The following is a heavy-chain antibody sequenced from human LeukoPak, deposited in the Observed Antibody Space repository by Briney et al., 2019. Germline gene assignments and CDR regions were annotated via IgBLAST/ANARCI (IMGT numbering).Heavy chain of an antibody. CDR2: ITHSGTT. Sequence: SETLSLTCAVYGGSFSGYSWSWIRQPPGEGLPPGKGLEWIGEITHSGTTNYNPSLKSRVTISIDTSKNQSSLKLSSVTAADTAVYYCARISRWGPYWGQGILVTVSS. J-gene: IGHJ4*02. CDR3: ARISRWGPY. D-gene: IGHD3-16*01. CDR1: GGSFSGYS. V-gene: IGHV4-34*01.